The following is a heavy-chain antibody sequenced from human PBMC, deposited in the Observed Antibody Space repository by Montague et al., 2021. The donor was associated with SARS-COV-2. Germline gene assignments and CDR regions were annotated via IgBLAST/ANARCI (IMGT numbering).Heavy chain of an antibody. CDR2: IYYSGST. D-gene: IGHD3-3*01. CDR1: GGSISSYY. Sequence: SETLSLICTVSGGSISSYYWSWIRQPPGKGLEWIGYIYYSGSTNYNPSLKSRVTISVDTSKNQFSLKLSSVTAADTAVYYCARDRRFLEWPGLYYYYGMDVWGQGTTVTVSS. CDR3: ARDRRFLEWPGLYYYYGMDV. V-gene: IGHV4-59*01. J-gene: IGHJ6*02.